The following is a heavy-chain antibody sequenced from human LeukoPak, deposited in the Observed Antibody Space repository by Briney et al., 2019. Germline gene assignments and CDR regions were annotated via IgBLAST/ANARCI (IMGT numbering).Heavy chain of an antibody. Sequence: GSLRLSCEASGFPFGSYVMTWVRQAPGEGLEWIAYINHNAEMIFYPDFVKGRFTISRDNAKNSLYLQMNALRYEDTAIYYCARDHDWAFDLWGQGTLVTVSS. D-gene: IGHD3-9*01. J-gene: IGHJ4*02. CDR1: GFPFGSYV. V-gene: IGHV3-48*02. CDR2: INHNAEMI. CDR3: ARDHDWAFDL.